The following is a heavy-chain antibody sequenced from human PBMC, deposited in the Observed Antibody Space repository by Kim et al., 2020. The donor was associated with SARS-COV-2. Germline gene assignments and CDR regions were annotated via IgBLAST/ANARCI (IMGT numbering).Heavy chain of an antibody. CDR3: ARALDEYDSSGYYF. Sequence: PSLKSRVTISVDTSKNQCSLKLSSVTAADTAVYYCARALDEYDSSGYYFWGQGTLVTVSS. V-gene: IGHV4-59*01. D-gene: IGHD3-22*01. J-gene: IGHJ4*02.